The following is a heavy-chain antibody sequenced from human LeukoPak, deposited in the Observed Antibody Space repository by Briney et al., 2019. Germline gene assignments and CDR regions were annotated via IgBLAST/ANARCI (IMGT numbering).Heavy chain of an antibody. D-gene: IGHD3-22*01. CDR1: GDSIDDYY. J-gene: IGHJ3*02. Sequence: SETLSLTCTVSGDSIDDYYWSWIRQPPGNRLEWIGWIYYSGSTMYSPSLESRVTISLDTSRTQFSLDLNSVTAADTAVYYCARHAGFGSGYYHDAFDIWGQGSMVIVSS. V-gene: IGHV4-59*08. CDR3: ARHAGFGSGYYHDAFDI. CDR2: IYYSGST.